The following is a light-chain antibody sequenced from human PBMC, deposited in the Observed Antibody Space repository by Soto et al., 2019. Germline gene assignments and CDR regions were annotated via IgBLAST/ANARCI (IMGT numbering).Light chain of an antibody. CDR3: QQYGSSHT. J-gene: IGKJ5*01. CDR2: GAS. V-gene: IGKV3D-15*01. Sequence: EVVMTQSPATLSVSPGERATLSCRASQSVSIHLAWYQQKPGQAPRLLIFGASTRATGIPDRFSSSGAGAYFNLTISRLEPADFGVYYCQQYGSSHTFGQGTRLEIK. CDR1: QSVSIH.